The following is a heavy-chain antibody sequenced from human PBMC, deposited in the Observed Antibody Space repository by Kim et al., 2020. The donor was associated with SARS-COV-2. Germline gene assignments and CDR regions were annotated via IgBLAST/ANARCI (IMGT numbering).Heavy chain of an antibody. CDR1: GFTVSSNY. V-gene: IGHV3-53*01. Sequence: GGSLRLSCAASGFTVSSNYMSWVRQAPGKGLXXVSVXXSGGSTYYADSVKGRFTXXRDXXXNTXXXQXXXLRXXXTAXXXCAXXAGXXXAYXXXY. J-gene: IGHJ4*01. CDR2: XXSGGST. CDR3: AXXAGXXXAYXXXY.